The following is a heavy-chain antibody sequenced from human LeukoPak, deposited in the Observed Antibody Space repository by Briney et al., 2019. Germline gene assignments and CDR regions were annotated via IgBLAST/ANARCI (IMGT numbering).Heavy chain of an antibody. CDR2: IYSGGST. Sequence: PGGSLRLSCAASGFTVSSNYMSWVRQAPGKGLEWVSVIYSGGSTFYADSVKGRFTISRDNSKNTLYLQMNSLRAEDTAVYYCASGVVRGVISYWGQGTLVTVSS. J-gene: IGHJ4*02. CDR3: ASGVVRGVISY. D-gene: IGHD3-10*01. V-gene: IGHV3-53*01. CDR1: GFTVSSNY.